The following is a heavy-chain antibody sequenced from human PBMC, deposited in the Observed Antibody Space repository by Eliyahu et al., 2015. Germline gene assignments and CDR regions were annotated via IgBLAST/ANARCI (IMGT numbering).Heavy chain of an antibody. CDR3: VTMLGEVGTGAWHTTSHFDY. J-gene: IGHJ4*02. Sequence: EVQLVESGGGLVQPGGSLRLSCAASGIXVSSXSISWVRQAPGQGLEWVSVTYIGGSIYYADSVKGRFTISRDNSKNNVYLQMNRLRADDTAIYYCVTMLGEVGTGAWHTTSHFDYWGQGTLVTVSS. CDR2: TYIGGSI. V-gene: IGHV3-66*02. D-gene: IGHD2-21*02. CDR1: GIXVSSXS.